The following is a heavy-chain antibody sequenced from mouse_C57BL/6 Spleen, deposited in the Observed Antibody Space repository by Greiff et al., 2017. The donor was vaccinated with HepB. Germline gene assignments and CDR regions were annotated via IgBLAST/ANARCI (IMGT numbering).Heavy chain of an antibody. CDR1: GYTFTDYY. J-gene: IGHJ3*01. D-gene: IGHD2-4*01. V-gene: IGHV1-26*01. CDR3: ARGGLRPGLFAY. CDR2: INPNNGGT. Sequence: VQLQQSGPELVKPGASVKISCKASGYTFTDYYMNWVKQSHGKSLEWIGDINPNNGGTSYNQKFKGKATLTVDKSSSTAYMELRSLTSEDSAVYYCARGGLRPGLFAYWGQGTLVTVSA.